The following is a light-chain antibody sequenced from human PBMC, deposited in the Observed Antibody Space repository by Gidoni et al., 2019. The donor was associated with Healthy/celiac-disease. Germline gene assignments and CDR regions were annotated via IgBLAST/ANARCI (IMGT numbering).Light chain of an antibody. CDR2: DVS. Sequence: QSALTQPASVSGSPGQSITISCTGTSSDVCGYNYVSWYQQHPGKAPKLRIYDVSNRPSGVPHRFSGSKSGNTASLTISGLQAEDEADYYCSSYTSSSTTYVFGTGTKVTVL. V-gene: IGLV2-14*03. CDR1: SSDVCGYNY. J-gene: IGLJ1*01. CDR3: SSYTSSSTTYV.